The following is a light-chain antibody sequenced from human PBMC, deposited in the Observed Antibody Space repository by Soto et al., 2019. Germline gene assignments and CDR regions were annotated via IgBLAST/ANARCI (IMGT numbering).Light chain of an antibody. CDR2: AAS. CDR1: QGIRSY. J-gene: IGKJ4*01. V-gene: IGKV1-8*01. Sequence: AIRMTQSPSSFSASTGDRVTITCRASQGIRSYLALYPQKPGKAPKLLIYAASTLQSGVPSWFSSSGSGADFTLTISCLQSEDFVTYYCQQYYSYPLTFGGGTKVDI. CDR3: QQYYSYPLT.